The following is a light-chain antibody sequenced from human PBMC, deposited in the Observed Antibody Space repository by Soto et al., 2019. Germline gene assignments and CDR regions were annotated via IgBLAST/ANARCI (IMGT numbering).Light chain of an antibody. Sequence: EIVLTQSPATLSLSPGERATLSCRASQSVSSYLAWYQQKPGQAPRLLIYDASNRATGIPARFSGSGSGTDCTLTISSPEPEDFAVYYCQQRRNWPLTFGGGTKVEVK. V-gene: IGKV3-11*01. CDR2: DAS. CDR1: QSVSSY. CDR3: QQRRNWPLT. J-gene: IGKJ4*01.